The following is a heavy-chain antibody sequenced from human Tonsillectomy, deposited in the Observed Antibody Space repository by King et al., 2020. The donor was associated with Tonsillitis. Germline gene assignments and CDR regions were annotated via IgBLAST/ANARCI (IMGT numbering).Heavy chain of an antibody. Sequence: VQLVESGGGVVQPGRSLRLSCAASGFTFSSYAMHWVRQAPGKGLEWVAVISYDGSNKYYGDSVKGRFTISRGNSKNTLYLQMNSLRAEDTAVYYCASDYYGSGSYLVSLDYWGQGTLVTVSS. CDR1: GFTFSSYA. D-gene: IGHD3-10*01. V-gene: IGHV3-30-3*01. CDR3: ASDYYGSGSYLVSLDY. CDR2: ISYDGSNK. J-gene: IGHJ4*02.